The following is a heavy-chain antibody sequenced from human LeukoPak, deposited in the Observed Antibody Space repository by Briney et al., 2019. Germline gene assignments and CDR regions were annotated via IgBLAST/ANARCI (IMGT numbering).Heavy chain of an antibody. CDR2: INPSGGST. J-gene: IGHJ4*02. D-gene: IGHD3-22*01. CDR3: ARGIHYYYDSSGYSPYYFDY. Sequence: GASVKVSCKVSGYTLTELSMHWVRQAPGQGLEWMGIINPSGGSTSYAQKFQGRVTMTRDMSTSTVYMELSSLRSEDTAVYYCARGIHYYYDSSGYSPYYFDYWGQGTLVTVPS. V-gene: IGHV1-46*01. CDR1: GYTLTELS.